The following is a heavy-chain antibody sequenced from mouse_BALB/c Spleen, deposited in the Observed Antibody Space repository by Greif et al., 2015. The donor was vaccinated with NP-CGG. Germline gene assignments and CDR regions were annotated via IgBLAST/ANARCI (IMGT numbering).Heavy chain of an antibody. CDR3: ARDGYYAMDY. CDR1: GFSLTSYG. Sequence: VNVVESGPGLVAPSQSPSITCTVSGFSLTSYGVHWVRQPPGKGLEWLGVIWAGGSTNYNSALMSRLSISKDNSKSQVFLKMNSLQTDDTAMYYCARDGYYAMDYWGQGTSVTVSS. V-gene: IGHV2-9*02. CDR2: IWAGGST. J-gene: IGHJ4*01.